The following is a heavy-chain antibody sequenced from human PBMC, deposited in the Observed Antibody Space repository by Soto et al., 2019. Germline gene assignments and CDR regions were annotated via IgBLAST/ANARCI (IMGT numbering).Heavy chain of an antibody. CDR3: AREDIVLMVYAIRAFDI. V-gene: IGHV3-7*05. D-gene: IGHD2-8*01. J-gene: IGHJ3*02. CDR1: GFTFSSYW. Sequence: PGGSLILSCAASGFTFSSYWMSWVRQAPGKGLEWVANIKQDGSEKYYVDSVKGRFTISRDNAKNSLYLQMNSLRAEDTAVYYCAREDIVLMVYAIRAFDIWGQGTMVTVSS. CDR2: IKQDGSEK.